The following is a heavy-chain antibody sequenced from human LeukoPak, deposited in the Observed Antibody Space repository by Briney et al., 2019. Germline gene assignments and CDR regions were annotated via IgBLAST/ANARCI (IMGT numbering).Heavy chain of an antibody. CDR3: ARDGSIAVKNWFDP. D-gene: IGHD6-19*01. CDR1: GFTLSSYE. V-gene: IGHV3-23*01. Sequence: KPGGSLRLSCTGSGFTLSSYEMTWIRQAPGKGLEWVSAINGGGGSTYYADSVKGRFTISGANSKNTLFLQMNSLRAEDTAVYYCARDGSIAVKNWFDPWGQGTLVTVSS. J-gene: IGHJ5*02. CDR2: INGGGGST.